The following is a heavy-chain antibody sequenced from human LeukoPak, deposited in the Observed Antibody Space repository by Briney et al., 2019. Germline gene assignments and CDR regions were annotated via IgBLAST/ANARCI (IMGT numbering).Heavy chain of an antibody. J-gene: IGHJ5*02. V-gene: IGHV3-30*18. Sequence: PGGSLRLSCAASGFTFSSYGMHWVRQAPGKGLEWVAVISYDGSNKYYADSVKGRFTISRDNSKNTLYLQMNSLRAEDTAVYYCAKDRAPGLRLGELSTWGQGTLVTVSS. CDR3: AKDRAPGLRLGELST. CDR2: ISYDGSNK. CDR1: GFTFSSYG. D-gene: IGHD3-16*02.